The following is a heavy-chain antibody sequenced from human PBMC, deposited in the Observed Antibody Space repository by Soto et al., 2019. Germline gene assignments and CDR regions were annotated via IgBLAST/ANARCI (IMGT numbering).Heavy chain of an antibody. CDR2: INPSGYTS. CDR1: GYTFIDYY. CDR3: TRDLHGAFTTMVY. D-gene: IGHD5-18*01. Sequence: QVQMVQSGAEVKKPGASIKVSCKTSGYTFIDYYVHWVRQAPGQGLEWMGIINPSGYTSTLAQKFQGRLTLTSDTSSNTVFMELGSLTSEDTAVYYCTRDLHGAFTTMVYWGQGTLVTVSS. J-gene: IGHJ4*02. V-gene: IGHV1-46*01.